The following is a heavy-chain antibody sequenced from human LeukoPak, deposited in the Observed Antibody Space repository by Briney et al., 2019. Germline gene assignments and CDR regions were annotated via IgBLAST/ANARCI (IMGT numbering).Heavy chain of an antibody. CDR2: INTNTGNP. CDR3: ARVPNTAYAYYYDSSRGSDY. D-gene: IGHD3-22*01. J-gene: IGHJ4*02. V-gene: IGHV7-4-1*02. CDR1: GYTFTSYA. Sequence: ASVKVSCKAPGYTFTSYAMNWVRQAPGQGLEWMGWINTNTGNPTYAQGFTGRFVFSLDTSVSTAYLQISSLKAEDTAVYYCARVPNTAYAYYYDSSRGSDYWGQGTLVTVSS.